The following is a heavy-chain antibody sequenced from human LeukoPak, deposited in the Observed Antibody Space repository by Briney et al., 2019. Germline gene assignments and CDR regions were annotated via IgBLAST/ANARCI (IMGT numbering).Heavy chain of an antibody. J-gene: IGHJ5*02. V-gene: IGHV1-18*01. CDR3: ARDPCRYRYGCLRFDP. CDR2: ISAYNGNT. Sequence: ASVKVSCKASGGTFSSYGISWVRQAPGQGLEWMGWISAYNGNTNYAQKLQGRVTMTTDTSTSTAYMELRSLRSDDTAVYYCARDPCRYRYGCLRFDPWGQGTLVTVSS. D-gene: IGHD5-18*01. CDR1: GGTFSSYG.